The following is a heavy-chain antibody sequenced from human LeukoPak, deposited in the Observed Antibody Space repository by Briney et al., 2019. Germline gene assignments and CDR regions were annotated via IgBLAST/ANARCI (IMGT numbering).Heavy chain of an antibody. CDR2: INHSGTT. J-gene: IGHJ3*02. Sequence: SETLSLTCAVYGGSFSGYYWSWIRQPPGKGLEWIGEINHSGTTNYNPSLKSRVTISLDTSKNQFSLKLSSVTAADMAAYLCARGGLADAFGIWGQGTMVTVSS. CDR1: GGSFSGYY. CDR3: ARGGLADAFGI. V-gene: IGHV4-34*01. D-gene: IGHD3-22*01.